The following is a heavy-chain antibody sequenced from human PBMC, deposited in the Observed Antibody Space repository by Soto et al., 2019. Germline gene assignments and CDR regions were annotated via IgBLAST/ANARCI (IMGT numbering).Heavy chain of an antibody. V-gene: IGHV4-31*03. J-gene: IGHJ4*02. CDR2: IYYSGST. CDR3: ARGPSGDKVDY. CDR1: GGSISSGGYY. D-gene: IGHD7-27*01. Sequence: SETLSLTCTVSGGSISSGGYYWSWIRQHPGKGLEWIGYIYYSGSTYYNPSLKSRVTISVDTSKNQFSLKLSSVTAADTAVYYCARGPSGDKVDYWGQGTLVTVSS.